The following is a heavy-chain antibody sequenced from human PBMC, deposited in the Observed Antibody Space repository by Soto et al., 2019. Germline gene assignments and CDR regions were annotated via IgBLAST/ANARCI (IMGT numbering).Heavy chain of an antibody. D-gene: IGHD1-1*01. CDR3: AQGKISTTGLNY. CDR2: ISGSGGST. V-gene: IGHV3-23*01. Sequence: GGSLRLSCAGSGFTFSSYAMSWVRQAPGKGLEWVSAISGSGGSTYYADSVKGRFTISRDDSEKTLYLQMNSLRVEDAAIYFFAQGKISTTGLNYRAQRTLVTVSS. J-gene: IGHJ4*01. CDR1: GFTFSSYA.